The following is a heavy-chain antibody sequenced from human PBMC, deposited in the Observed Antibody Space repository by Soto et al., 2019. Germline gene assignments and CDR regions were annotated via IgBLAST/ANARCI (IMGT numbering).Heavy chain of an antibody. V-gene: IGHV4-31*03. Sequence: PSETLSLTCTVSGASISSGGHYWTWIRQHPGKGLEWIGNIYYSGSTYYSPSLKSRFTISIDTSNNQVSLKLSSVIAADTAVYYCARDVLVTAIRPGALDIWGQGTMVTV. J-gene: IGHJ3*02. CDR2: IYYSGST. D-gene: IGHD2-21*02. CDR3: ARDVLVTAIRPGALDI. CDR1: GASISSGGHY.